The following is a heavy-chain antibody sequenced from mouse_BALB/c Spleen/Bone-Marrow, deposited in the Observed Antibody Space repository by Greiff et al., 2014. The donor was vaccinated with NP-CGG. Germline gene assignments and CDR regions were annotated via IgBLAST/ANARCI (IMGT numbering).Heavy chain of an antibody. CDR2: TYPGNNDS. J-gene: IGHJ2*01. CDR1: GSTFTSYW. Sequence: EVHLVESGTVLARPGASVKMSCKASGSTFTSYWMHWVKQRPGQGLEWIGATYPGNNDSRYNQKFNDKAKLTAVTSTNTAYMKLSSLTYEDSAVYYCAGYGSYFFDYWGQGTTLTVSS. D-gene: IGHD1-1*02. CDR3: AGYGSYFFDY. V-gene: IGHV1-5*01.